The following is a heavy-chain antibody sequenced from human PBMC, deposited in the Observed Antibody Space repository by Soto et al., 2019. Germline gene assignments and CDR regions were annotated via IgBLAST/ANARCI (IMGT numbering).Heavy chain of an antibody. CDR1: GYTFTSYG. V-gene: IGHV1-18*01. CDR2: ISAYNGNT. J-gene: IGHJ6*02. CDR3: ARDKIYSGYDFYYYYGMDV. D-gene: IGHD5-12*01. Sequence: QVQLVQSGAEVKKPGASVKVSCKASGYTFTSYGISWVRQAPGQGLEWMGWISAYNGNTNYAQKLQGRVTMTTDTSTSTAYMELRSLRSDDTAVYYCARDKIYSGYDFYYYYGMDVWGQGTTVTVSS.